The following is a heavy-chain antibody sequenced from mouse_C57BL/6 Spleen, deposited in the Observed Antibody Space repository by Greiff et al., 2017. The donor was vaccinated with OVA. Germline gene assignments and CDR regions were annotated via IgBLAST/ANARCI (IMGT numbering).Heavy chain of an antibody. Sequence: QVQLQQSGPELVKPGASVKISCKASGYAFSSSWMNWVKQRPGKGLEWIGRIYPGDGDTNYNGKFKGKATLTADKTSSTAYMQISSLTSEVSAVYFSARSTYGSVSWFAYWGQGTLVTVSA. V-gene: IGHV1-82*01. J-gene: IGHJ3*01. CDR3: ARSTYGSVSWFAY. D-gene: IGHD1-1*01. CDR1: GYAFSSSW. CDR2: IYPGDGDT.